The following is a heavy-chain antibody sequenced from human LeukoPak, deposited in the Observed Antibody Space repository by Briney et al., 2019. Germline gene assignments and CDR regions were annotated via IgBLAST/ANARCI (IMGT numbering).Heavy chain of an antibody. CDR3: ARSVYDSSGYYPFDY. Sequence: GASVKVSCKASGGTFSSYAISWVRQAPGQGLEWMGGIIPIFGTANYAQKFQGRVTITADESTSTAYMELSSLRSEDTAVYYCARSVYDSSGYYPFDYWGQGTLVTVSS. CDR1: GGTFSSYA. J-gene: IGHJ4*02. D-gene: IGHD3-22*01. CDR2: IIPIFGTA. V-gene: IGHV1-69*13.